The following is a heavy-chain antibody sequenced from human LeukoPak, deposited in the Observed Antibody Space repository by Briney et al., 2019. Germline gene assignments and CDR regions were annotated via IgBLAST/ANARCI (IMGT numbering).Heavy chain of an antibody. V-gene: IGHV1-2*02. CDR1: GYTFTDHY. Sequence: GASVKVSCKASGYTFTDHYMHWVRQAPGLGLEWMGWINPKSGATHYAQSFQARATMTRETSISTAYMELSWLTSDDTAIYSCARGDILTGPRRGTTFDYWGQGTLVTVSS. D-gene: IGHD3-9*01. CDR3: ARGDILTGPRRGTTFDY. CDR2: INPKSGAT. J-gene: IGHJ4*02.